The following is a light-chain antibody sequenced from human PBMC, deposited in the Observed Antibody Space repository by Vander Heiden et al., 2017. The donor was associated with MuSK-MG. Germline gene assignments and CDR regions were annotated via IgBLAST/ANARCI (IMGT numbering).Light chain of an antibody. J-gene: IGKJ4*01. CDR1: QSVSYF. Sequence: EIVLTQSPAPLSLSPGERATLSCRASQSVSYFLAWYQQKPGQAPRLLIYDASNRATGIPARFRGSGSGTDFTLTISNREPEDIAVYYCQQRDNWPLTVGGGTKVEIK. CDR2: DAS. CDR3: QQRDNWPLT. V-gene: IGKV3-11*01.